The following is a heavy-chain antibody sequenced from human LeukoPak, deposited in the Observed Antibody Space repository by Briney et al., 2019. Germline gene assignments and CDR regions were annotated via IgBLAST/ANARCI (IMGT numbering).Heavy chain of an antibody. CDR1: GGSFSVYY. J-gene: IGHJ4*02. CDR3: ARERITMVRGVIRSPIDY. Sequence: PSETLSLTCAVYGGSFSVYYWSWIRQPPGKGLEWIGEINHSGSTNYNPFLKSRVTISVDTSKNQFSLKLSSVTAADTAVYYCARERITMVRGVIRSPIDYWGQGTLVTVSS. D-gene: IGHD3-10*01. V-gene: IGHV4-34*01. CDR2: INHSGST.